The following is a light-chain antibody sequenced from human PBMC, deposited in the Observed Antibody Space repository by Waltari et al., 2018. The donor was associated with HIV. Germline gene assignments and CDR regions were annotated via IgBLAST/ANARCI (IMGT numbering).Light chain of an antibody. Sequence: DIQMTQSPSSLSASVGDRVTITCWASQSIRNDLGWYQQRPGEAPKRLIYAASSLQSGVPSRFSGIGSGTRFTLTISRLQPEDSASYYCLQHNSYPRTFGQGTTLEIK. J-gene: IGKJ2*01. CDR2: AAS. CDR3: LQHNSYPRT. CDR1: QSIRND. V-gene: IGKV1-17*01.